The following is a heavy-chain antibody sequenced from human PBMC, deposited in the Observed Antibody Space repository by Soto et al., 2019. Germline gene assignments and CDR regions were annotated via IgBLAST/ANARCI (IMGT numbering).Heavy chain of an antibody. V-gene: IGHV4-59*06. Sequence: PSETLSLTCTVSGGSISSYYWSWIRQYPGKGLEWIGYISYSGTTYYSPSLKSRVTSSVDTSKNQFSLKLSSVTAADTAVYYCARLQHNDSGYYPYYFDYWGQGTLVTVSS. CDR3: ARLQHNDSGYYPYYFDY. CDR1: GGSISSYY. CDR2: ISYSGTT. J-gene: IGHJ4*02. D-gene: IGHD3-22*01.